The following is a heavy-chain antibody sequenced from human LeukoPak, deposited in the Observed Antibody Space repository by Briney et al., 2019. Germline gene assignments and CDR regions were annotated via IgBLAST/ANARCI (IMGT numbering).Heavy chain of an antibody. CDR1: GFTFSTYG. V-gene: IGHV3-30*02. D-gene: IGHD4-23*01. CDR2: IRLDGSDK. J-gene: IGHJ4*02. CDR3: AKATPVTSFDY. Sequence: GGSLRLSCAASGFTFSTYGMHWVRKAPGKGLDWVAFIRLDGSDKYYADSVKGRITISRDNSKNTVYLQMNSLRAEDTAMYYCAKATPVTSFDYWGQGTLVTVSS.